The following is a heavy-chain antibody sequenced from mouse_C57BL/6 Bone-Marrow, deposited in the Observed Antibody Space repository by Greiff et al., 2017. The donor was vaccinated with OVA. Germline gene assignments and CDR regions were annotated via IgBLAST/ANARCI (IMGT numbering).Heavy chain of an antibody. CDR1: GFTFSDYY. CDR3: ARENPYYFDY. Sequence: EVKLMESEGGLVQPGSSMKLSCTASGFTFSDYYMAWVRQVPEKGLEWVANINYDGSSTYYLDSLKSRFIISRDNAKNILYLQMSSLKSEDTATYYCARENPYYFDYWGQGTTLTVSS. CDR2: INYDGSST. V-gene: IGHV5-16*01. J-gene: IGHJ2*01.